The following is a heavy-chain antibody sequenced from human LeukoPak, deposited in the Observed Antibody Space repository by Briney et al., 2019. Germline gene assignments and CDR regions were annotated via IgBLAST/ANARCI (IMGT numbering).Heavy chain of an antibody. J-gene: IGHJ4*02. CDR1: RFTFSSYA. Sequence: GGSLRLSCAASRFTFSSYAMHWVRQAPGKGLEYVSAISNSGGSTYYANSVKGRFTISRDNSKNTLYLQMNSLRAEDTAVYYCARKYSSGWLFDYWGQGTLVTASS. D-gene: IGHD6-19*01. CDR3: ARKYSSGWLFDY. V-gene: IGHV3-64*01. CDR2: ISNSGGST.